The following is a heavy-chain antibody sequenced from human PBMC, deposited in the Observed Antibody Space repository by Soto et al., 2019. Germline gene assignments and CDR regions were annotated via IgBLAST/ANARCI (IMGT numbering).Heavy chain of an antibody. CDR1: GFTFSSYG. J-gene: IGHJ4*02. Sequence: QVQLVESGGGVVQPGRSLRLSCAASGFTFSSYGMHWVRQAPSKGLEWVAVISYDGSNKYYADSVKGRFTISRDNSKNTLYLQMNSLRAEDTAVYYCAKARTGTRGGTDYWGQGTLVTVSS. D-gene: IGHD1-7*01. CDR2: ISYDGSNK. CDR3: AKARTGTRGGTDY. V-gene: IGHV3-30*18.